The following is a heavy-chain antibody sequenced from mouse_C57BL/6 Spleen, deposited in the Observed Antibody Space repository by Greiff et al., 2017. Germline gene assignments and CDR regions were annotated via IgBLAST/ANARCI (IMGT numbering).Heavy chain of an antibody. CDR3: AREGYYYGSSYIAMDY. D-gene: IGHD1-1*01. CDR2: ISDGGSYT. J-gene: IGHJ4*01. CDR1: GFTFSSYA. Sequence: DVKLVESGGGLVKPGGSLKLSCAASGFTFSSYAMSWVRQTPEKRLEWVATISDGGSYTYYPDNVKGRFTISSDNANNNLYLQMSHLKYEDTARYYCAREGYYYGSSYIAMDYWGQGTSVTVSS. V-gene: IGHV5-4*03.